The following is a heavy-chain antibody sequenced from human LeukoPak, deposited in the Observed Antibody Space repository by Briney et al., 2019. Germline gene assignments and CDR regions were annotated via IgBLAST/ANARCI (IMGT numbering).Heavy chain of an antibody. J-gene: IGHJ4*02. V-gene: IGHV3-21*01. D-gene: IGHD3-10*01. CDR3: ARDRSGDSDY. CDR2: ISSSSSYI. CDR1: GFTFSSYN. Sequence: GGSLRLSCAASGFTFSSYNMNWVRQAPGKGLEWVSSISSSSSYIYYADSVKGRFTISRDNAKNSLYLQMNSLRAEDTAMYYCARDRSGDSDYWGQGTLVTVSS.